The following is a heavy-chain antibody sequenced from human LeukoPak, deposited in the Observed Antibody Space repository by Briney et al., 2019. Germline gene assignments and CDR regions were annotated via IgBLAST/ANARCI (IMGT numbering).Heavy chain of an antibody. D-gene: IGHD2-15*01. CDR3: ARDSGYCSGGSCYSGRVGGWFDP. J-gene: IGHJ5*02. Sequence: GSLRLSCAASGFTFSSYSMNWVRQAPGKGLEWIGEINHSGSTNYNPSLKSRVTISVDTSKNQFSLKLSSVTAADTAVYYCARDSGYCSGGSCYSGRVGGWFDPWGQGTLVTASS. V-gene: IGHV4-34*01. CDR1: GFTFSSYS. CDR2: INHSGST.